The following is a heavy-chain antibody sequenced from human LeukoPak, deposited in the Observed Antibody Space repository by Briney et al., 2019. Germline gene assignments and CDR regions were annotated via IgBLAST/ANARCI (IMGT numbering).Heavy chain of an antibody. CDR1: GFTFDDSV. V-gene: IGHV3-7*01. J-gene: IGHJ4*02. Sequence: GGSLRLSCAASGFTFDDSVMSWVRQAPGRGLEWVANIKGDGTEKYYVDSVKGRFTISRDNAKNSLFLHMNNVRDEDTAVYYCSRLSAMLRGPEAFYYFEYWGQGALVTVSS. CDR2: IKGDGTEK. D-gene: IGHD3-10*01. CDR3: SRLSAMLRGPEAFYYFEY.